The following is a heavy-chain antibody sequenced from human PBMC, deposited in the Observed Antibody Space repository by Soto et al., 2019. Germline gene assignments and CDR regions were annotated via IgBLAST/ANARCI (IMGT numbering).Heavy chain of an antibody. D-gene: IGHD6-13*01. CDR1: GYTFTSYG. Sequence: ASVKVSCKASGYTFTSYGISWVRQAPGQGLEWMGWISAYNGNTNYAQKLQGRVTMTTDTSTSTAYMELRSLRSDDTAVYYCARDPAVGQQQLVDVVALDPRGQGTLVTVSS. J-gene: IGHJ5*02. V-gene: IGHV1-18*01. CDR3: ARDPAVGQQQLVDVVALDP. CDR2: ISAYNGNT.